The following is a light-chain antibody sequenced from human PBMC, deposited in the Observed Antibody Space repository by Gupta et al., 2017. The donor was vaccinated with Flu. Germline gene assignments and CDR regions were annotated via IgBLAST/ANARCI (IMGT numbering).Light chain of an antibody. CDR2: WAS. V-gene: IGKV4-1*01. CDR1: QSVLHSSNNRNY. J-gene: IGKJ1*01. CDR3: QHDIGFPRT. Sequence: DIVMTQSPDSLSVSLGERATINCKSSQSVLHSSNNRNYLAWYQQRPGQPPKLLIYWASTRESGVPDRFSGSGSGTDFTLTISSLQAEDVAVYYCQHDIGFPRTFGQGTKVEIK.